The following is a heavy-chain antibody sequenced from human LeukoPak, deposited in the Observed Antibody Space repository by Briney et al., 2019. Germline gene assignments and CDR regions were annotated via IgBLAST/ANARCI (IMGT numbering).Heavy chain of an antibody. J-gene: IGHJ4*02. Sequence: GGSLRLSCAVSGFTFSEHYMEWVRQAPGKGLEWVGRSRNKANGYTTEYAASVKGRFTISRDDSKNSLYLQMNSLETEDTAVYYCVRLSLSGGYVYVDYWGQGTLVTVSS. CDR3: VRLSLSGGYVYVDY. D-gene: IGHD3-22*01. CDR2: SRNKANGYTT. CDR1: GFTFSEHY. V-gene: IGHV3-72*01.